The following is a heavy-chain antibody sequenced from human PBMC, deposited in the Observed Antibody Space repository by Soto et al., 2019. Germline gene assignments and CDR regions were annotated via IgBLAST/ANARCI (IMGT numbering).Heavy chain of an antibody. CDR1: GGTFSSYT. D-gene: IGHD5-18*01. J-gene: IGHJ4*02. Sequence: GASVKVSCKASGGTFSSYTISWVRQAPGQGLEWMGRIIPILGIANYAQKLQGRVTITADKSTSTAYMELSSLRSEDTAVYYCARDVGGYSYGYGQYYFDYWGQGTLVTVSS. CDR2: IIPILGIA. CDR3: ARDVGGYSYGYGQYYFDY. V-gene: IGHV1-69*04.